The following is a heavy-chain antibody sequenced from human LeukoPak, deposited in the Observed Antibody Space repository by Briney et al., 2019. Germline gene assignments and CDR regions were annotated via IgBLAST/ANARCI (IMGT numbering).Heavy chain of an antibody. Sequence: GGSLRLSCAASGFTFSSYSMNWVRQAPGKGLEWVSSIISSSSYIYYADSVKGRFTISRDNAKNSLYLQMNSLRAEDTAVYYCARSTPRLRYFDWSTRGAVDYWGQGALVTVSS. CDR1: GFTFSSYS. CDR2: IISSSSYI. D-gene: IGHD3-9*01. V-gene: IGHV3-21*01. J-gene: IGHJ4*02. CDR3: ARSTPRLRYFDWSTRGAVDY.